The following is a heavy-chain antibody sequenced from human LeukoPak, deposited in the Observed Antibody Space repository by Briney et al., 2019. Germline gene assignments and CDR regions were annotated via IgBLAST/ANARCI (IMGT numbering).Heavy chain of an antibody. J-gene: IGHJ5*02. CDR3: ARDGCSSTSCRKFDP. Sequence: SVKVSCKASGYTFTSYYMHWVRQAPGQGLEWMGIINPSGGSTSYAQKFQGRVTMTRDTSTSTVYMELSSLRSGDTAVYYCARDGCSSTSCRKFDPWGQGTLVTVSS. D-gene: IGHD2-2*01. CDR2: INPSGGST. V-gene: IGHV1-46*01. CDR1: GYTFTSYY.